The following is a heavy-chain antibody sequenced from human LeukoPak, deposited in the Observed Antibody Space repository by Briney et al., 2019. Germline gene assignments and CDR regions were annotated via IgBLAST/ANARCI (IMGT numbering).Heavy chain of an antibody. CDR3: ARGRGERITIFGVVKRGIYFDY. CDR1: GGSISSYY. V-gene: IGHV4-4*07. Sequence: PSETLSLTCTVSGGSISSYYWSWIRQPAGKGLEWIGRIYTSGSTNYNPSLKSRVTMSVDTSKNQFSLKLSSVTAADTAVYYCARGRGERITIFGVVKRGIYFDYWGQGTLVTVSS. CDR2: IYTSGST. J-gene: IGHJ4*02. D-gene: IGHD3-3*01.